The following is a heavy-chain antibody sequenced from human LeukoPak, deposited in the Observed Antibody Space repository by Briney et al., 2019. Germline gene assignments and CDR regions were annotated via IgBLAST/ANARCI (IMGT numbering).Heavy chain of an antibody. D-gene: IGHD4-17*01. CDR2: ISAYNGNT. CDR1: GYNITSNG. CDR3: ARSTVFYYFDY. J-gene: IGHJ4*02. Sequence: ASVKVSCKASGYNITSNGISWVRQATGQGLEWMGWISAYNGNTNYAQKLQGRVTMTTDTSTSTAYMELRSLRSDDTAVYYCARSTVFYYFDYWGQGTLVTVSS. V-gene: IGHV1-18*01.